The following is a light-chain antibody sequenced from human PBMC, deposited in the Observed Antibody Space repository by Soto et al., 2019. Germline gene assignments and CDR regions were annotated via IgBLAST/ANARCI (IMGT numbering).Light chain of an antibody. CDR2: KAS. CDR3: QQYGSSLWT. Sequence: DIQMTQSPSTLSASVGDRVTITCRASQSISSWLAWYQQKPGKAPKLLIYKASSLESGVPSTFSGRGSGTDFTLTISIPEPEDFAVYYCQQYGSSLWTFGQGTKVDIK. J-gene: IGKJ1*01. CDR1: QSISSW. V-gene: IGKV1-5*03.